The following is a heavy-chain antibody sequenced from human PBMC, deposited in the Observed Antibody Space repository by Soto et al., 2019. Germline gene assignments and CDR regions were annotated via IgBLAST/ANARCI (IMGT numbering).Heavy chain of an antibody. V-gene: IGHV1-69*01. Sequence: QVQLVQSGAEVKKPGSSVKVSCKASGGTFSNYAISWVRQAPGQGLEWMGGIIPVFGTTNYAQKFRGRVSITADESTSTAYMELSGLRSEDTALYYCAKGGVPVSCSYNWFDPWGQGTLVTVSS. CDR1: GGTFSNYA. D-gene: IGHD2-2*01. CDR3: AKGGVPVSCSYNWFDP. CDR2: IIPVFGTT. J-gene: IGHJ5*02.